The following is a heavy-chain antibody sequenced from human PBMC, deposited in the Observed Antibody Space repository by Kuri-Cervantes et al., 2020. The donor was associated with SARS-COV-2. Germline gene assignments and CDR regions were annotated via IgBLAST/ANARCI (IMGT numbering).Heavy chain of an antibody. CDR1: GGSISSYY. V-gene: IGHV4-59*01. CDR2: ISYSGNT. CDR3: ARALSYTGYSGSYNWFAP. D-gene: IGHD1-26*01. Sequence: ESLKISCTVSGGSISSYYWSWIRQPPGKGLEWIGYISYSGNTNYNPSLKSRVTISVDTSKNQFSLRLSSVTAADTAVYYCARALSYTGYSGSYNWFAPWGQGTLVTVSS. J-gene: IGHJ5*02.